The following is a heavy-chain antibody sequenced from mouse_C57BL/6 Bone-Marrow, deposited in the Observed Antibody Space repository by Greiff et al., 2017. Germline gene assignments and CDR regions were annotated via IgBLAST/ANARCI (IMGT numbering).Heavy chain of an antibody. Sequence: VQLQQPGAELVKPGASVKMSCKASGYTFTSYWITWVKQRPGQGLEWIGDIYPGSGSTNYNEKFKSKATLTVDTSSSTAYMQLSSLTSEDSAVYYCAIDYYGSSYPYYAMDYWGQGTSVTVSS. D-gene: IGHD1-1*01. CDR2: IYPGSGST. CDR1: GYTFTSYW. CDR3: AIDYYGSSYPYYAMDY. J-gene: IGHJ4*01. V-gene: IGHV1-55*01.